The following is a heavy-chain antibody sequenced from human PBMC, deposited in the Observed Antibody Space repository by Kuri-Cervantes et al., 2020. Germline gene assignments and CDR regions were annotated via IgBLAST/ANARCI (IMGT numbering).Heavy chain of an antibody. CDR2: ISGSGGST. J-gene: IGHJ4*02. V-gene: IGHV3-23*01. CDR3: AKARGVRVNLGVVD. Sequence: GESLKISCAASGFTFSSYAMNWVRQAPGKGLEWVSSISGSGGSTYYADSVKDRLTISRDNSKNTLYLQMNSLRAEDTALYYCAKARGVRVNLGVVDWGQGTLVTVSS. D-gene: IGHD3-10*01. CDR1: GFTFSSYA.